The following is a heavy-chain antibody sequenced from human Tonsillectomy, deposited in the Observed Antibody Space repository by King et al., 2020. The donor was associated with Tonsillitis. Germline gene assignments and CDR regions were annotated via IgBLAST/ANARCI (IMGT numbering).Heavy chain of an antibody. CDR1: GGTFSNYA. CDR2: TIPRLGVS. J-gene: IGHJ5*02. V-gene: IGHV1-69*09. Sequence: VQLVESGAEVKKPGSSVKVSCKASGGTFSNYAISWVRQAPGQGLEWMGRTIPRLGVSDHAQKLHDRVSIYADQSTSTAYMELSGLRSDDTAVYYCARQLYFSSPTFAFDLWGQGTLVSVSS. D-gene: IGHD1-1*01. CDR3: ARQLYFSSPTFAFDL.